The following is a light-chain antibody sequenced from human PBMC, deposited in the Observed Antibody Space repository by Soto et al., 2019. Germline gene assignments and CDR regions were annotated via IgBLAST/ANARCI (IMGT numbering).Light chain of an antibody. V-gene: IGKV1-12*01. J-gene: IGKJ4*01. Sequence: DILLTQSPSSVSASVGDRVTITCRASKAASTWLDWYQQKPGKAPNLLISAASNLQSGVPSRFSGSGSGTDFTLTISSLQPDDFATCLCQQANTFPHTFGGGTKVEIK. CDR3: QQANTFPHT. CDR1: KAASTW. CDR2: AAS.